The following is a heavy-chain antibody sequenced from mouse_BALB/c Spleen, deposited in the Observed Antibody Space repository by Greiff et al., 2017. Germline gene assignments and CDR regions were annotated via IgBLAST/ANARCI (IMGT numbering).Heavy chain of an antibody. J-gene: IGHJ4*01. D-gene: IGHD1-1*01. Sequence: LVESGAELVRPGSSVKISCKASGYAFSSYWMNWVKQRPGQGLEWIGQIYPGDGDTNYNGKFKGKATLTADKSSSTAYMQLSSLTSDDSAVYFCARWDGSRLDYWGQGTSVTVSS. CDR1: GYAFSSYW. V-gene: IGHV1-80*01. CDR2: IYPGDGDT. CDR3: ARWDGSRLDY.